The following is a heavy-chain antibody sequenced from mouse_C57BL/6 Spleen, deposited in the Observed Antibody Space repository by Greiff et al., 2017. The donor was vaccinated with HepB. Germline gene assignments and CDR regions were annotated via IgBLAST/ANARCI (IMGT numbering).Heavy chain of an antibody. Sequence: QVQLQQSGPELVKPGASVKLSCKASGYTFTSYDINWVKQRPGQGLEWIGWIYPRDGSTKYNEKFKGKATLTVDTSSSTAYMELHSLTSEDSAVYFCAREEASTMVRDWYFDVWGTGTTVTVSS. V-gene: IGHV1-85*01. J-gene: IGHJ1*03. CDR2: IYPRDGST. CDR1: GYTFTSYD. CDR3: AREEASTMVRDWYFDV. D-gene: IGHD2-2*01.